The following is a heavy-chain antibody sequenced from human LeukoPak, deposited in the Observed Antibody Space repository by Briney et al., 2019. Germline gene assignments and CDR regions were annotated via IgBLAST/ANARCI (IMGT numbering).Heavy chain of an antibody. V-gene: IGHV4-31*03. J-gene: IGHJ3*02. CDR2: IYYSGST. CDR1: GGSISSGGYY. Sequence: PSETLSLTCTVSGGSISSGGYYWSWIRQRPGKGLEWIGSIYYSGSTYYNPSLKSRLTISIDTSKNQFSLKLNSVTAADTAVYFCASSRNVDQFDIWGQGTMVTVSS. D-gene: IGHD3/OR15-3a*01. CDR3: ASSRNVDQFDI.